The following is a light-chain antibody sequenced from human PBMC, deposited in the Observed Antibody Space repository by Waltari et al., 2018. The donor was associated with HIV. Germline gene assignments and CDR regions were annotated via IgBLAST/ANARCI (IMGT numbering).Light chain of an antibody. V-gene: IGKV4-1*01. CDR3: QQYLSPPPT. CDR2: WAS. J-gene: IGKJ1*01. Sequence: DVGMTQSPNSLAVALGERATINCKSTHNVLYRSSHKNYIAWYQQRPGQAPKLLIYWASVRQSGVSDRFIGSGSGTNFTLTITTLQAEDVALYYCQQYLSPPPTFGQGTKVEIK. CDR1: HNVLYRSSHKNY.